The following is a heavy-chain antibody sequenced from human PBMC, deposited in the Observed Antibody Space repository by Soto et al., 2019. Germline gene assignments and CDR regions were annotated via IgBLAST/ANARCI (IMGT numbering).Heavy chain of an antibody. J-gene: IGHJ4*02. CDR1: GFTFSSYW. D-gene: IGHD3-3*01. Sequence: EVQLVESGGGLVQPGGSLRLSCAASGFTFSSYWMHWVRQAPGKGLVWVSRINSDGSSTSYADSVKGRFTISRDNAKNTLDLQMNSLRAEDTAVYYCARTTLSGYDFWSGYYTYYFHYWGQGTLVTVSS. V-gene: IGHV3-74*01. CDR2: INSDGSST. CDR3: ARTTLSGYDFWSGYYTYYFHY.